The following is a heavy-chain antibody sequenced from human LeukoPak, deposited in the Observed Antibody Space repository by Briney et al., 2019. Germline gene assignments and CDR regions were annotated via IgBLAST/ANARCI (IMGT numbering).Heavy chain of an antibody. V-gene: IGHV4-61*02. CDR1: GGSISSGSYY. CDR3: ARGMYGSGSLWFDP. D-gene: IGHD3-10*01. J-gene: IGHJ5*02. CDR2: IYTSGST. Sequence: SETLSLTCTVSGGSISSGSYYWSWIRQPAGKGLEWIGRIYTSGSTNYNPSLKSRVTISVDTSKNQFSLKLSSVTAADTAVYYCARGMYGSGSLWFDPWGQGTLVTVSS.